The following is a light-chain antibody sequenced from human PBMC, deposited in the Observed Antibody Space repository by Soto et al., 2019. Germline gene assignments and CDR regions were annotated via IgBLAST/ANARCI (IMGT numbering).Light chain of an antibody. Sequence: EFVLTQSPGTLSLSPGERATLSCRASQTVRNNYLAWYQQKPGQAPRLLIYDASSRATGIPDRFSGSGSGTDFTLTISSLQPEDLATYYCHQNYLTPYTFGQGTKLEIK. J-gene: IGKJ2*01. V-gene: IGKV3-20*01. CDR2: DAS. CDR1: QTVRNNY. CDR3: HQNYLTPYT.